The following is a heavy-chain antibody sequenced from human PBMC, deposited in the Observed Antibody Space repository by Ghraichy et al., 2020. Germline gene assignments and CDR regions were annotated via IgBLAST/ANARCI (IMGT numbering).Heavy chain of an antibody. CDR1: GYTFTSYG. D-gene: IGHD2-15*01. CDR2: ISAYNGDT. Sequence: ASVKVSCKASGYTFTSYGISWVRQAPGQGLEWMGWISAYNGDTNYAQKLQGRVTMTTDTSTSTAYMELRSLRSDDTAVYYCARDSMGELLGDYWGQGTLVTVSS. J-gene: IGHJ4*02. CDR3: ARDSMGELLGDY. V-gene: IGHV1-18*01.